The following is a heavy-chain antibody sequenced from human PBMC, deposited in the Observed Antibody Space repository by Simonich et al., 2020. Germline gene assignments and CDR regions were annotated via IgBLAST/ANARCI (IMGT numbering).Heavy chain of an antibody. D-gene: IGHD6-13*01. J-gene: IGHJ1*01. CDR1: GGSFSGYY. Sequence: QVQLQQWGAGLLKPSETLSLTCAVYGGSFSGYYWSWIRQPPGTGLVWIGEINHSRSTNYNPSLKSRVTISVDTSKNQFSLKLSSVTAADTAVYYCARGLRVAAAGTAFQHWGQGTLVTVSS. CDR2: INHSRST. V-gene: IGHV4-34*01. CDR3: ARGLRVAAAGTAFQH.